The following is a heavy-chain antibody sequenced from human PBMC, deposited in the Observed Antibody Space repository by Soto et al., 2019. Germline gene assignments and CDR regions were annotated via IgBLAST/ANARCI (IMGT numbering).Heavy chain of an antibody. D-gene: IGHD1-1*01. CDR2: ISGSGGST. Sequence: GVSLRLSCAPSPFAFTSCAMSWVRQAPGKGLEWVSAISGSGGSTYYADSVKGRFTISRDNSKNTLYLQMNSLRAEDTAVYYCARGADWTRRGRYFDYWGQGT. CDR1: PFAFTSCA. J-gene: IGHJ4*02. CDR3: ARGADWTRRGRYFDY. V-gene: IGHV3-23*01.